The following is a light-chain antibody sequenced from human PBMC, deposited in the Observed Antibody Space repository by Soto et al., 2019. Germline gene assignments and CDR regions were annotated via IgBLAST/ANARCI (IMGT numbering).Light chain of an antibody. CDR2: GAS. J-gene: IGKJ1*01. CDR3: QQYGSSPQT. CDR1: QSVSSSY. Sequence: EIVLTQYPGTLSLSSGESXTIYSGASQSVSSSYLAWYQQKPGQAPRLLIYGASSRATGIPDRFSGSGSGTDFTLTISRLEPEDFAVYYCQQYGSSPQTFGQGTKVDIK. V-gene: IGKV3-20*01.